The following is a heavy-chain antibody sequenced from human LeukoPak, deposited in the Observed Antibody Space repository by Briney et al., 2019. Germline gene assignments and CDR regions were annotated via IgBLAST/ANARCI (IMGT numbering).Heavy chain of an antibody. CDR2: IYYSGST. V-gene: IGHV4-59*11. CDR1: GGSISSHY. J-gene: IGHJ6*03. D-gene: IGHD3-3*01. Sequence: SETLSLTCTVSGGSISSHYWSWIRQPPGKGLEWIGYIYYSGSTNYNPSLKSRVTISLATSKNQFSLKLSSVTAADTAVYYCARDLTGDDFWGGRAYYYMDVWGKGTMVTVSS. CDR3: ARDLTGDDFWGGRAYYYMDV.